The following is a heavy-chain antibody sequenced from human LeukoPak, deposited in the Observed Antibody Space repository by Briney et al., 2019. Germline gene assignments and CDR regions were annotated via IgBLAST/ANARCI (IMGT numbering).Heavy chain of an antibody. J-gene: IGHJ6*03. CDR1: GGSISSGSYY. Sequence: SETLSLTCTVSGGSISSGSYYWSWIRQPAGKGLEWIGRIYTSGSTNYNPSLKSRVTISVDTSKNQFSLKPSSVTAADTAVYYCARGQLLWFGEFMDVWGKGTTVTISS. V-gene: IGHV4-61*02. CDR2: IYTSGST. CDR3: ARGQLLWFGEFMDV. D-gene: IGHD3-10*01.